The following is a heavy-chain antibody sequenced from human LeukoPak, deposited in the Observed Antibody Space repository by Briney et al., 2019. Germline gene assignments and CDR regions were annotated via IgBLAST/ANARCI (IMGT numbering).Heavy chain of an antibody. D-gene: IGHD6-13*01. J-gene: IGHJ4*02. Sequence: SETLSLTCTVAGGSISTHYWNWIRQPPGKGLEWIGYIYYSGATNYNPSLKSRVTISVDTSKNQFSLKLSSVTAADTAVYYCARGVYIAAAQYGFWGQGTLITVSS. CDR1: GGSISTHY. V-gene: IGHV4-59*11. CDR3: ARGVYIAAAQYGF. CDR2: IYYSGAT.